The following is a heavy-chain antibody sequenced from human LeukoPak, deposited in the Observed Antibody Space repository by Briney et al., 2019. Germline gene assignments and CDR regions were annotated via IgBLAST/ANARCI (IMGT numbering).Heavy chain of an antibody. CDR3: ARDYDSSGYYGQAFDI. V-gene: IGHV1-2*02. CDR2: INPNSGGT. D-gene: IGHD3-22*01. Sequence: ASVKVSCKASGYTFTGYYMHWVRQAPGQGLEWMGWINPNSGGTNYAQKFQGRVTMTRDTSISTAYMELSRLRSDDTAVYYWARDYDSSGYYGQAFDIWGQGTMVTVSS. J-gene: IGHJ3*02. CDR1: GYTFTGYY.